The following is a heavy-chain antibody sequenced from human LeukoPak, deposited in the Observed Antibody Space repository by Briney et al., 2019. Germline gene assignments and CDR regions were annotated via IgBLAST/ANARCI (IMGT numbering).Heavy chain of an antibody. D-gene: IGHD6-19*01. CDR1: GYSFTSYW. Sequence: GASLKISCKGSGYSFTSYWISWVRQMPGKGLEWMGRIDPSDSYTNYSPSFQGHVTISADKSISTAYLQWSSLKASDTAMYYCARLIPADSSGWYNWFDPWGQGTLVTVSS. CDR3: ARLIPADSSGWYNWFDP. CDR2: IDPSDSYT. V-gene: IGHV5-10-1*01. J-gene: IGHJ5*02.